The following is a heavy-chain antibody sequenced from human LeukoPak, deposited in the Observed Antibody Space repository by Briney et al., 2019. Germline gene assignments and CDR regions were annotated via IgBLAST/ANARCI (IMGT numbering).Heavy chain of an antibody. CDR1: GYTFTGYY. CDR2: INPNSGGT. D-gene: IGHD6-6*01. V-gene: IGHV1-2*02. Sequence: ASVKVSCKASGYTFTGYYMHWVRQAPGQGLEWMGWINPNSGGTNYAQKFQGRVTMTRDTSISTAYMELSRLRSDDTAVYYCAREGDSSSSPNFDYWGQGTLVTVSS. J-gene: IGHJ4*02. CDR3: AREGDSSSSPNFDY.